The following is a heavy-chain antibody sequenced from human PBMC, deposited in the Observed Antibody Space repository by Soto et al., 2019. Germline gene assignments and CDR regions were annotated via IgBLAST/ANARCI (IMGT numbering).Heavy chain of an antibody. D-gene: IGHD6-6*01. CDR1: GGSISSGGYS. Sequence: PSETLSLTCAVSGGSISSGGYSWSWIRQPPGKGLEWIGYIYHSGSTYYNPSLKSRVTISVDRSKSQFSLKLSSVTAADTAVYYCARGGAARPWNWFDPWGQGTLVTVAS. J-gene: IGHJ5*02. CDR3: ARGGAARPWNWFDP. V-gene: IGHV4-30-2*01. CDR2: IYHSGST.